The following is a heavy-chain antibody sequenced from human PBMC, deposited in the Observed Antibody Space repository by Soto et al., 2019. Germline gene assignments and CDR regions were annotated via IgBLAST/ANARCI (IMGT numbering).Heavy chain of an antibody. CDR2: IYSGGST. CDR1: GFTVSSNY. CDR3: ATVGGPSICFGELPPPPDY. V-gene: IGHV3-53*04. D-gene: IGHD3-10*01. J-gene: IGHJ4*02. Sequence: EVQLVESGGGLVQPGGSLRLSCAASGFTVSSNYMSWVRQAPGKGLEWVSVIYSGGSTYYADSVKGRFTISRHNSKNTLYLQMNSLRAEDTAVYYCATVGGPSICFGELPPPPDYWGQGTLVTVSS.